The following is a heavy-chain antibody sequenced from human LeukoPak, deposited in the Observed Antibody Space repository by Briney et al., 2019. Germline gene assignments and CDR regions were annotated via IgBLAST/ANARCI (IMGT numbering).Heavy chain of an antibody. CDR1: GFTFSTYG. Sequence: GGSLRLSCAASGFTFSTYGMHWVRQAPGKGLEWVAFVRYDGSDKYYVDSVKGRFTISRDNAKNTLYLQMNSLRAEDTAVYYCARDHGGASDYDDYYDSSDTMDYWGQGTLVTVSS. D-gene: IGHD3-22*01. CDR3: ARDHGGASDYDDYYDSSDTMDY. CDR2: VRYDGSDK. V-gene: IGHV3-30*02. J-gene: IGHJ4*02.